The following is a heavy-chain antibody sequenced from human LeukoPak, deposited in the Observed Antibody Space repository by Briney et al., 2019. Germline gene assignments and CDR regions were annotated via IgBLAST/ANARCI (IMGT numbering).Heavy chain of an antibody. Sequence: ASVKVSCKASGYTFTGYYMHWVRQAPGQGLEWMGWINPNSGGTNYAQEFQGRVTMTRDTSISTAYMELSRLRSDDTAVYYCARSLGYSSSSLLLHYFDYWGQGTLVTVSS. J-gene: IGHJ4*02. CDR3: ARSLGYSSSSLLLHYFDY. D-gene: IGHD6-6*01. CDR1: GYTFTGYY. V-gene: IGHV1-2*02. CDR2: INPNSGGT.